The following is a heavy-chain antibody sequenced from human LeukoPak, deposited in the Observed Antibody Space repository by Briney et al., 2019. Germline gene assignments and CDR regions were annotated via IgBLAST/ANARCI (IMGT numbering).Heavy chain of an antibody. Sequence: GGSLRLSSAASGFTSSSYAISWGPHTPREGLEWVSAICGTGGSTYHAASVKGRFTISRDNSKNTLYLQMNSLRAEDTAVYYCAKTRGFWSGYSNYYYMDVWGKGTTVSV. V-gene: IGHV3-23*01. CDR1: GFTSSSYA. J-gene: IGHJ6*03. D-gene: IGHD3-3*01. CDR2: ICGTGGST. CDR3: AKTRGFWSGYSNYYYMDV.